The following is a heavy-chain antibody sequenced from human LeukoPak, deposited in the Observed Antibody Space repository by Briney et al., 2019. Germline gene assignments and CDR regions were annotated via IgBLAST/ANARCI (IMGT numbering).Heavy chain of an antibody. CDR2: FDPDDGEA. Sequence: ASVKVSCKVSGYTFTELFIHWVRQTPGKVLEWMGGFDPDDGEAVYAQKLQGRVTMTTDTSTSTAYMELRSLRSDDTAVYYCARRSRDNWFDPWGQGTLVTVSS. D-gene: IGHD3-10*01. CDR3: ARRSRDNWFDP. J-gene: IGHJ5*02. V-gene: IGHV1-24*01. CDR1: GYTFTELF.